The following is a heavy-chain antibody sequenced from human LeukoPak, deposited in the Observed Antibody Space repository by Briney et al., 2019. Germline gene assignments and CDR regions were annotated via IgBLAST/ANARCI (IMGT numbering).Heavy chain of an antibody. D-gene: IGHD6-19*01. CDR2: IFHTGST. V-gene: IGHV4-59*01. CDR3: ASSDDIVVVPGTSQQYLLH. Sequence: SETLSLTCSVSGDSIKNYFWSWVRQSPGKGLEWIGYIFHTGSTKYSTSLRSRVTISMDTAKSQFSLNMTSVTAADTAVYYRASSDDIVVVPGTSQQYLLHWGRGTLVTVSS. J-gene: IGHJ1*01. CDR1: GDSIKNYF.